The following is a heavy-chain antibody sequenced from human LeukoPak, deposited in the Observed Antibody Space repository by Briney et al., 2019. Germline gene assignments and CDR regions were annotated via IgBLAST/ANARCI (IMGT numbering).Heavy chain of an antibody. CDR2: IKQDGSEK. D-gene: IGHD6-13*01. V-gene: IGHV3-7*03. CDR1: GFTFSNLW. Sequence: GGSLRLSCAASGFTFSNLWMSWVRQAPGKGLKWVANIKQDGSEKYYVDSVKGRFTISRDNAQNSLYLQMNSLRAEDTAIYYCATSTAAAGTDWGQGSLVTVSS. J-gene: IGHJ4*02. CDR3: ATSTAAAGTD.